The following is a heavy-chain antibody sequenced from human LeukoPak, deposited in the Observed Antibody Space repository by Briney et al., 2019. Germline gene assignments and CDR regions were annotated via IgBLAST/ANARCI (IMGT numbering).Heavy chain of an antibody. CDR1: GYTLTELS. V-gene: IGHV1-24*01. J-gene: IGHJ4*02. CDR2: FDPEDGET. CDR3: ARGSTARYYYDSSGYYRGALDY. D-gene: IGHD3-22*01. Sequence: ASVKVSCKVSGYTLTELSMHWVRQAPGKGLEWMGGFDPEDGETIYAQKFQGRVTMTEDTSTSTAYMELRSLRSDDTAVYYCARGSTARYYYDSSGYYRGALDYWGQGTLVTVSS.